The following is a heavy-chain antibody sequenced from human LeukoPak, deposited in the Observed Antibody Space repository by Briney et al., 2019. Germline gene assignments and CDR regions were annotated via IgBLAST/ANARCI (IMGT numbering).Heavy chain of an antibody. J-gene: IGHJ4*02. D-gene: IGHD1-14*01. CDR1: GGSISSSSYY. CDR2: IYYSGST. V-gene: IGHV4-39*07. Sequence: SETLSLTCTVSGGSISSSSYYWGWIRQPPGKGLEWIGSIYYSGSTYYNPSLKSRVTISVDTSKNQFSLKLSSVTAADTAVYYCARGRYIFDYWGQGTLVTVSS. CDR3: ARGRYIFDY.